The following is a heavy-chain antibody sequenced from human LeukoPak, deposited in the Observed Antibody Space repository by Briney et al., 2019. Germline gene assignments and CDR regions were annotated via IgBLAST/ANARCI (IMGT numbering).Heavy chain of an antibody. CDR2: LYASGTT. Sequence: SGGSLRLSCAASGFGVSVNYMSWVRQAPGKGLEWVSVLYASGTTKYADSVKGRFTISRDTSDNTLNLQMNGLGAEDSAVYYCAAKGNGYTGIYVFAHWSQGTLVTVSS. CDR3: AAKGNGYTGIYVFAH. V-gene: IGHV3-66*01. J-gene: IGHJ4*02. D-gene: IGHD1-26*01. CDR1: GFGVSVNY.